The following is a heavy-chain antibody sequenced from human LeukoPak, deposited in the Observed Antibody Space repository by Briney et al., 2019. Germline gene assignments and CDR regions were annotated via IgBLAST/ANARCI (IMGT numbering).Heavy chain of an antibody. CDR2: IYYSGST. CDR3: ARRDGDYDGAHFDY. D-gene: IGHD4-17*01. Sequence: SETLSLTCTVSGGSISNYYWTWIRRPPGKGLEWIGDIYYSGSTNYNPSLKSRVTISVDTSKNQFSLNLSSVTAADTAVYYCARRDGDYDGAHFDYWGQGNLVTVSS. J-gene: IGHJ4*02. V-gene: IGHV4-59*08. CDR1: GGSISNYY.